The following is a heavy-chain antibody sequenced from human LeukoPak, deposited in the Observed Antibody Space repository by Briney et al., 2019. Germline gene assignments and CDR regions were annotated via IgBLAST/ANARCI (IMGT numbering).Heavy chain of an antibody. V-gene: IGHV3-33*01. J-gene: IGHJ6*02. Sequence: GGSLRLSCAASGFTFSSYGMHWVRQAPGKGLEWVAVIWYDGSNKYYADSVKGRFTISRDNAKNTLFLQMNSLRAEDTAVYYCARRGTGHGMDVWGQGTTVTVSS. CDR3: ARRGTGHGMDV. CDR1: GFTFSSYG. CDR2: IWYDGSNK. D-gene: IGHD1-1*01.